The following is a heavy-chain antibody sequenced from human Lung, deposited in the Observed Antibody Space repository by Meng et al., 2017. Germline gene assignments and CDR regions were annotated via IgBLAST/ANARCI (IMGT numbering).Heavy chain of an antibody. D-gene: IGHD6-6*01. CDR3: AASTSIAGSPFDY. V-gene: IGHV1-18*01. CDR2: ISAYNGNT. CDR1: GYTFTIDG. J-gene: IGHJ4*02. Sequence: LFHRGVGLKNPGASGQVSRKSTGYTFTIDGISWVRHAPGQGLEWMGWISAYNGNTNDAQKLQGRVTMTTDTSTSTAYMELRSLRSDDTAVYYCAASTSIAGSPFDYWGQGTLVTVSS.